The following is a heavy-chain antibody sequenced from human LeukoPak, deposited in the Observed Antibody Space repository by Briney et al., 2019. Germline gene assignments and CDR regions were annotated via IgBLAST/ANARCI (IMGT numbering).Heavy chain of an antibody. D-gene: IGHD4-17*01. Sequence: PSETLSLTCTVSGGSISSGSYYWSWIRQPAGKGLEWIGRIYTSGSTNYNPSLKSRVTISVDTSKNQFSLKLSSVTAADTAVYYCARLVHYGDYYFDYWGQGTLVTVSS. CDR3: ARLVHYGDYYFDY. CDR1: GGSISSGSYY. CDR2: IYTSGST. V-gene: IGHV4-61*02. J-gene: IGHJ4*02.